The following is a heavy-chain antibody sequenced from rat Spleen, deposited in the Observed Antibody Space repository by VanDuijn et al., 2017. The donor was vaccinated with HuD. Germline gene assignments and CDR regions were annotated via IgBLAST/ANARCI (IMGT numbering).Heavy chain of an antibody. J-gene: IGHJ2*01. D-gene: IGHD4-3*01. Sequence: EIQLQESGPGLVKPSQSLSLTCSVTGYTITSGFDWSWIRKFPGNKMEWMGYISYSGSTNYNPSLKSRISITRDTSKNQFFLQLNSVTTEDTATYYCARSFGVRFDYWGQGVMVTVSS. CDR1: GYTITSGFD. V-gene: IGHV3-4*01. CDR2: ISYSGST. CDR3: ARSFGVRFDY.